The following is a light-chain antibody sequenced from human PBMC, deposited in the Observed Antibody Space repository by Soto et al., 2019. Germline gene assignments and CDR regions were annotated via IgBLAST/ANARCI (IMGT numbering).Light chain of an antibody. Sequence: EIGLTQSPGTLSLSPGERATLSCKASQSVTSRYLAWYQQKPGQAPRLLIYGASSRATGIPDRFSGSGSGTDFTLTISRLEPEDFALNFCQQYNNYAEYMFGQGPKLDIK. CDR1: QSVTSRY. V-gene: IGKV3-20*01. CDR2: GAS. J-gene: IGKJ2*01. CDR3: QQYNNYAEYM.